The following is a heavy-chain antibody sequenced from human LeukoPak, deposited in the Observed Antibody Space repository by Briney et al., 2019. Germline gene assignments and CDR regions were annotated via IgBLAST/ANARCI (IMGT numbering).Heavy chain of an antibody. J-gene: IGHJ4*02. D-gene: IGHD3-3*01. Sequence: SEALSLTCTVSGGSISSSSYYWGWIRQPPGKGLEWIGSIYYSGSTYYNPSLKSRVTISVDTSKNQFSLKLSSVTAADTAVYYCARHASQSGDFWSGYYPPFDYWGQGTLVTVSS. CDR1: GGSISSSSYY. CDR3: ARHASQSGDFWSGYYPPFDY. CDR2: IYYSGST. V-gene: IGHV4-39*01.